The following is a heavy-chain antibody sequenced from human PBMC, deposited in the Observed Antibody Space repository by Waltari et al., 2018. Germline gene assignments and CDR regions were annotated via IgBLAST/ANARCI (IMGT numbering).Heavy chain of an antibody. V-gene: IGHV3-7*01. D-gene: IGHD4-17*01. Sequence: EVQLVESGGGLVQPGGSLRLSCIVSGFPLTNCWMSWVRQAPGKGLEWVANIKEDGTEKHYVDSVKGRFTISRDNAKNSLFLQMNNLRVEDTAVYYCARTYGGGYWGQGTLVTVSS. J-gene: IGHJ4*02. CDR3: ARTYGGGY. CDR2: IKEDGTEK. CDR1: GFPLTNCW.